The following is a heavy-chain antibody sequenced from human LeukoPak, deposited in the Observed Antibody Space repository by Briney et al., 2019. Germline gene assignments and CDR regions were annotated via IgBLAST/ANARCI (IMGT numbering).Heavy chain of an antibody. J-gene: IGHJ4*02. CDR1: GGSISNSGGFY. Sequence: SETLSLTCTVSGGSISNSGGFYWSWIRQHPGDGLEWIGFFSYRGSTYYNPSLKSRVSMSVDTSRSQFSLRLTSVTDEDTAVYYCARISQSSGGFYYWGQGTPVTVSS. CDR2: FSYRGST. CDR3: ARISQSSGGFYY. D-gene: IGHD2-15*01. V-gene: IGHV4-31*02.